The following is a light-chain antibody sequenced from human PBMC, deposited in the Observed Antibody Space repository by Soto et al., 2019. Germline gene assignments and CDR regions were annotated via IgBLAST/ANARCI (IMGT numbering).Light chain of an antibody. CDR3: SSYTSSSTLEGYV. Sequence: QSALTQPASVSGSPGQSITISCTGTSSDVGGYNYVSWYQQHPGKAPKLMIYDVSHRPSGVSNRFSGSKSGNTASLTISGLQAEDEADYYCSSYTSSSTLEGYVFGTGTKLTVL. CDR2: DVS. V-gene: IGLV2-14*01. CDR1: SSDVGGYNY. J-gene: IGLJ1*01.